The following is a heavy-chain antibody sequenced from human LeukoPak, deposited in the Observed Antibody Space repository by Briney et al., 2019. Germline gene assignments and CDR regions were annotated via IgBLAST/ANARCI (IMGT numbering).Heavy chain of an antibody. CDR3: ARASPPYYDYVWGSYRPPSYNWFDP. CDR1: GYSFTRYF. J-gene: IGHJ5*02. V-gene: IGHV1-18*04. Sequence: ASVKVSCKASGYSFTRYFIHWVRQAPGQGLEWMGWISAYNGNTNYAQKLQGRVTMTTDTSTSTAYMELRSLRSDDTAVYYCARASPPYYDYVWGSYRPPSYNWFDPWGQGTLVTVSS. D-gene: IGHD3-16*02. CDR2: ISAYNGNT.